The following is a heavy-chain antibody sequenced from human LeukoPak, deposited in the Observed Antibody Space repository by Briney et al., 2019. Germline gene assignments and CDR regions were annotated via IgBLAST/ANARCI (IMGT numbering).Heavy chain of an antibody. Sequence: PGGSLRLSCAASGFTFSSYAMHWVRQAPGKGLEWVAVISYDGSNKYYADSVKGRFTISRDNSKNTLYLQMNSLRAEDTAVYYCAREVSSGWYGRVHDYWGQGTLVTVSS. CDR3: AREVSSGWYGRVHDY. V-gene: IGHV3-30*14. CDR2: ISYDGSNK. CDR1: GFTFSSYA. D-gene: IGHD6-19*01. J-gene: IGHJ4*02.